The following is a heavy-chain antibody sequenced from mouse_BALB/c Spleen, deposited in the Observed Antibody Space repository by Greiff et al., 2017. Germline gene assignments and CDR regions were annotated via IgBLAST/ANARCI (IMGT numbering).Heavy chain of an antibody. Sequence: VQLQQSGPGLVQPSQSLSITCTVSGFSLTSYGVHWVRQSPGKGLEWLGVIWSGGSTDYNAAFISRLSISKDNSKSQVFFKMNSLQADDTAIYYCARAIYYDYDGFAYWGQGTLVTVSA. CDR3: ARAIYYDYDGFAY. J-gene: IGHJ3*01. V-gene: IGHV2-4-1*01. CDR2: IWSGGST. CDR1: GFSLTSYG. D-gene: IGHD2-4*01.